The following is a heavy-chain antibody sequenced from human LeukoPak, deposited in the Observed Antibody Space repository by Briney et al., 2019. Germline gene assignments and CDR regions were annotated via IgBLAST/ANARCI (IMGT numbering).Heavy chain of an antibody. D-gene: IGHD3-22*01. CDR2: IYYSGST. J-gene: IGHJ4*02. V-gene: IGHV4-39*07. Sequence: SETLSLTCTGSGGSISGSSYYWGWIRQPPGKGLEWIGSIYYSGSTYYNPSLKSRGTISVDTSKNQFSLKLSSVTAADTAVYYCASNYYDSSGYLFWGQGTLVTVSS. CDR1: GGSISGSSYY. CDR3: ASNYYDSSGYLF.